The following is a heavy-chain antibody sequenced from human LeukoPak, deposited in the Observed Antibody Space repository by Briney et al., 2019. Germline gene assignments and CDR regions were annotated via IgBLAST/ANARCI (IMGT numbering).Heavy chain of an antibody. V-gene: IGHV3-23*01. CDR1: GFSFSSYG. J-gene: IGHJ4*02. D-gene: IGHD4-17*01. CDR2: TNGGGDYT. CDR3: SKGANIGGDYGVFDH. Sequence: GGSLRLSCAASGFSFSSYGMHWVRQAPGKGLEWVSSTNGGGDYTYYADSARGRFSISRDNADNTLYLQMSSLRADDTAVYYCSKGANIGGDYGVFDHWGQGTLVTVSS.